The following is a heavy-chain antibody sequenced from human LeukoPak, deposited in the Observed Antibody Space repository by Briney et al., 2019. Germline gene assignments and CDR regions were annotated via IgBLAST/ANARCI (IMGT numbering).Heavy chain of an antibody. V-gene: IGHV4-38-2*02. CDR3: ARVWSDSGTYYDDRGAFDY. CDR1: GYSISSNYY. J-gene: IGHJ4*02. D-gene: IGHD1-26*01. Sequence: PSETLSLTCTVSGYSISSNYYWGWIRQPPGKGLEWIGNIYHSGSTYYNPSLKSRVTISIDTPKSQFSLKLSSVTAADTAVYYCARVWSDSGTYYDDRGAFDYWGQGTLVTVSS. CDR2: IYHSGST.